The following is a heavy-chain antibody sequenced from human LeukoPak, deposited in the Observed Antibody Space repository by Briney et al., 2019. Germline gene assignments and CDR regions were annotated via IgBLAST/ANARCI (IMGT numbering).Heavy chain of an antibody. J-gene: IGHJ6*03. Sequence: SETLSLTCTVSGGSISSSSYYWGWIRQPPGKGLEWIGSIYYSGSTYYNPSLKSRVTISVDTSKNQFSLKLSSVTAADTAVYYCARGFVPAGMARYHYMDVWGKGTTVTVSS. V-gene: IGHV4-39*07. D-gene: IGHD2-2*01. CDR3: ARGFVPAGMARYHYMDV. CDR1: GGSISSSSYY. CDR2: IYYSGST.